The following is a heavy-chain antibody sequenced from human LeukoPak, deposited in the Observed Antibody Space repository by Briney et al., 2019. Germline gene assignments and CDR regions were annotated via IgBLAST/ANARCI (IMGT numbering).Heavy chain of an antibody. CDR1: GGSISGSTYY. CDR2: TYYSGST. J-gene: IGHJ5*02. D-gene: IGHD4-23*01. CDR3: ARHGRATVVTTGTNWFDP. Sequence: SETLSPTCTVSGGSISGSTYYWGWIRQPPGKGLEWIGSTYYSGSTYYNPSLKSRVTISVDTSKNQFSLKLSSVTAADTAVYYCARHGRATVVTTGTNWFDPWGQGTLVTVSS. V-gene: IGHV4-39*01.